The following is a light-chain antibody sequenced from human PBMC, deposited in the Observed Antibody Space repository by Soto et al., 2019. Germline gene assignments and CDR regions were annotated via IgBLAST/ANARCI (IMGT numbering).Light chain of an antibody. CDR2: DVS. Sequence: LTQPASVSGSPGQSITISCTGTSSDVGGYNYVSWYQQHPGKAPKLMIYDVSNRPSGVSNRFSGSKSGNTASLTISGLQAEDEADYYCSSYTSSSTLVFGTGNKVTVL. CDR3: SSYTSSSTLV. V-gene: IGLV2-14*01. J-gene: IGLJ1*01. CDR1: SSDVGGYNY.